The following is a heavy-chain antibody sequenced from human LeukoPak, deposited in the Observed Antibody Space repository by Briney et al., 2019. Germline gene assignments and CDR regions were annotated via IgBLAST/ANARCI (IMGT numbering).Heavy chain of an antibody. V-gene: IGHV4-4*07. CDR3: AGSRYCSGGTCYATFDY. CDR1: GGSISSSY. CDR2: IYTSGST. Sequence: SETLSLTCTVSGGSISSSYWSWIRQPAGKGLEYIGRIYTSGSTNYNPSLKSRVAMSVDTSKNHFSLKLSSVTAADTALYYCAGSRYCSGGTCYATFDYWGQGTLVTVSS. D-gene: IGHD2-15*01. J-gene: IGHJ4*02.